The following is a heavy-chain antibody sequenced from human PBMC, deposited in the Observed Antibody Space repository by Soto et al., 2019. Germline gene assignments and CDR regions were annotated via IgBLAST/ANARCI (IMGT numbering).Heavy chain of an antibody. CDR2: IDPTDSYT. D-gene: IGHD3-16*01. V-gene: IGHV5-10-1*01. J-gene: IGHJ6*02. CDR1: GYNFITDW. Sequence: GESLKISCKGSGYNFITDWISWVRQMPGKGLEWMGRIDPTDSYTKYSPSFEGHVTISADKSISTTYLQWSSLKASDSAVYYCTRLSRASFALDVWGQGTTVTVSS. CDR3: TRLSRASFALDV.